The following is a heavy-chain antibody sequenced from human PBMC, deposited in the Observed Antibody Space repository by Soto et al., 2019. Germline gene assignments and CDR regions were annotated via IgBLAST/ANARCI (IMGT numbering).Heavy chain of an antibody. Sequence: PGESLKISCKGSGYSFTSYWIGWVRQMPGKGLEWMGIIYPGDSDTRYSPSLQGQVTISADKSISTAYLQWSSLKASDTAMYYCARHPSRGYYDSSGYYYDFDYWGQGTLVTVS. J-gene: IGHJ4*02. CDR3: ARHPSRGYYDSSGYYYDFDY. CDR2: IYPGDSDT. D-gene: IGHD3-22*01. V-gene: IGHV5-51*01. CDR1: GYSFTSYW.